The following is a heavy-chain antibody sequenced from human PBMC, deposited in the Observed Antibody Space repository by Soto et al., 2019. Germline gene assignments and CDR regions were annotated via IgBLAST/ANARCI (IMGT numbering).Heavy chain of an antibody. CDR2: IIPIFGTA. CDR1: GGTFSSYA. Sequence: GASVKVSCKASGGTFSSYAISWVRQAPGQGLEWMGGIIPIFGTANYAQKFQGRVTIIADASTSTAYMELSSLRSDDTAVYYCARDRLDIVGVPAAIYYYYGLDVWGQGTTVTVSS. J-gene: IGHJ6*02. CDR3: ARDRLDIVGVPAAIYYYYGLDV. V-gene: IGHV1-69*13. D-gene: IGHD2-2*01.